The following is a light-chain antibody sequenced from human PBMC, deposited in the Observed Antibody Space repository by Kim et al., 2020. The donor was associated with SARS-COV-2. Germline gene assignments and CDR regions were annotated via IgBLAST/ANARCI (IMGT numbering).Light chain of an antibody. J-gene: IGLJ3*02. V-gene: IGLV2-8*01. Sequence: PGQSVTISCTGTSIDVGGYNYVSWYQQHPGKAPKLMVYEVSKRPSGVPDRFSGSKSGNTASLTVSGLQAEDEADYYCSSYAGTNWVFGGGTQLTVL. CDR1: SIDVGGYNY. CDR2: EVS. CDR3: SSYAGTNWV.